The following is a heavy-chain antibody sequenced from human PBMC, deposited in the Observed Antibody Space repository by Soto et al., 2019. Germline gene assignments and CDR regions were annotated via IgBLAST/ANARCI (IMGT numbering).Heavy chain of an antibody. Sequence: EVQLVESGGGLVQPGGSLRLSCVASGFTFTTYWMTWVRQAPGKGLEWVANINVDGSETSCVGSVRGRFTISRDNAKTSLYLQMNSLGAEDTAVYYCARENWFQDYWGQGALVTVSS. CDR2: INVDGSET. V-gene: IGHV3-7*03. D-gene: IGHD3-9*01. J-gene: IGHJ4*02. CDR3: ARENWFQDY. CDR1: GFTFTTYW.